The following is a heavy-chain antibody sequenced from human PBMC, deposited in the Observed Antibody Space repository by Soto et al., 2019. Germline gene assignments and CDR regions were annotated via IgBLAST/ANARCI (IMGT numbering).Heavy chain of an antibody. CDR2: ISGSGGST. Sequence: GGSLRLSCAASGFTFSSYAMSWVRQAPGKGLEWVSAISGSGGSTYYADSVKGRFTISRDNSKNTLYLQMNSLRAEDTAVYYCAKDDGRPFYYHYMDVWGKGTTVTVSS. V-gene: IGHV3-23*01. J-gene: IGHJ6*03. CDR3: AKDDGRPFYYHYMDV. CDR1: GFTFSSYA. D-gene: IGHD1-26*01.